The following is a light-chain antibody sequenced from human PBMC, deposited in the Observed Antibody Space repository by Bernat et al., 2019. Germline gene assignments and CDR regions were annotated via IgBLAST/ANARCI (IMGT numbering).Light chain of an antibody. Sequence: EIVLTQSPGTLSLSPGERATLSCRASQSVSSSYLAWYQQKHGQAPRLLIYGASSRATGIPDRFSGSGSGTDFTLTISRLEPEDVAVYYCQQYGSSPLITFGQGTRLEIK. CDR3: QQYGSSPLIT. J-gene: IGKJ5*01. V-gene: IGKV3-20*01. CDR1: QSVSSSY. CDR2: GAS.